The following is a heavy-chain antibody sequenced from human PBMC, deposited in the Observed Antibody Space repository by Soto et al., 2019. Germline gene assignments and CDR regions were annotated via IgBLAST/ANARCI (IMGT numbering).Heavy chain of an antibody. CDR1: GFTVSRNY. CDR2: IYSGGST. CDR3: ARGPGLLLYLYYGMDV. D-gene: IGHD2-21*01. Sequence: EVQLVETGGGLIQPGGSLRLSCAASGFTVSRNYMSWVRQAPGKGLEWVSVIYSGGSTYYADSVKGRFTISRDNSKNTLYLQMNRQRAEATAVYYCARGPGLLLYLYYGMDVWGQGTTVTVSS. J-gene: IGHJ6*02. V-gene: IGHV3-53*02.